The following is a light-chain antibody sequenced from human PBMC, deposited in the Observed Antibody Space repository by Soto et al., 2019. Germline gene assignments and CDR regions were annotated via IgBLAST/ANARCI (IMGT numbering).Light chain of an antibody. CDR3: QQYGLPPHS. Sequence: EIVLTQSPGTLSLSPGERATLSCRASQSVYNNYLTWYQQKPGQTPRLLVNGASNRATGIPDRFSGGGSGIDFTLTISSLEPEDFAVYYCQQYGLPPHSFGQGTRVEIK. J-gene: IGKJ2*01. V-gene: IGKV3-20*01. CDR1: QSVYNNY. CDR2: GAS.